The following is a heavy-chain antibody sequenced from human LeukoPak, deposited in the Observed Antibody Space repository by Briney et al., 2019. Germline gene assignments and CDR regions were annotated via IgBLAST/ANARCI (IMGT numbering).Heavy chain of an antibody. J-gene: IGHJ4*02. Sequence: ASVKVSCKASGYTFTRYYMHWVRQAPGQGLEWMGIINPSGGSTNYAQKFQGRVTITADKSTSTAYMELSSLRSEDTAVYYCARARYYDSSGYYSHLDYWGQGTLVTVSS. CDR1: GYTFTRYY. D-gene: IGHD3-22*01. CDR3: ARARYYDSSGYYSHLDY. V-gene: IGHV1-46*01. CDR2: INPSGGST.